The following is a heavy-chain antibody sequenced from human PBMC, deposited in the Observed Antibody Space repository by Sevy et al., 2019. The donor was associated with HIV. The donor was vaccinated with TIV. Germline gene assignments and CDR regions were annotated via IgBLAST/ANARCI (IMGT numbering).Heavy chain of an antibody. J-gene: IGHJ5*02. CDR2: ISSSSGTI. D-gene: IGHD3-10*01. Sequence: GESLKISCAASGFTFSSYSMNWVRQAPGKGLEWVSYISSSSGTIYYADSVKGRFTISRDNAKNSLYLQMNSLRDEDTAVYYCARYGSITMASDWFDPWGQGTLVTVSS. CDR1: GFTFSSYS. CDR3: ARYGSITMASDWFDP. V-gene: IGHV3-48*02.